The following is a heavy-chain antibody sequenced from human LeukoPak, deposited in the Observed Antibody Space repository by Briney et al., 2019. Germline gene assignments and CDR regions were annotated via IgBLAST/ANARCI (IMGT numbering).Heavy chain of an antibody. D-gene: IGHD2-2*01. CDR2: IYYSGST. Sequence: PSETLSLTCTVSGGSISSYYWSWIRQPPGKGLEWIGYIYYSGSTNYNPSLKSRVTISVDTSKNQFSLKLSSVTAADTAAYYCARGYCSSTSCQSPFDYWGQGTLVTVSS. CDR3: ARGYCSSTSCQSPFDY. CDR1: GGSISSYY. V-gene: IGHV4-59*01. J-gene: IGHJ4*02.